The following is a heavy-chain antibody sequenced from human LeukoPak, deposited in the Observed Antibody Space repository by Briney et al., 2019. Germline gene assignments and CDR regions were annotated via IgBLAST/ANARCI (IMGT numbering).Heavy chain of an antibody. V-gene: IGHV4-59*08. CDR2: IYYSGST. D-gene: IGHD6-25*01. CDR3: ARQNSGARLNV. CDR1: GDSMSSYY. Sequence: SETLSLTCTVSGDSMSSYYWSWIRQPPGKGLEWIGHIYYSGSTDYNPSLKSRPTISVDTSKNQFSLQLSSVPAADTAVYFCARQNSGARLNVWGQGTTVTVSS. J-gene: IGHJ6*02.